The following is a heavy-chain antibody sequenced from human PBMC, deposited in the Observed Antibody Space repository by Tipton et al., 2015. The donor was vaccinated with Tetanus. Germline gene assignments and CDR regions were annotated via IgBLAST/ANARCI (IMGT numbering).Heavy chain of an antibody. J-gene: IGHJ4*02. CDR1: GVSIADNTNY. CDR3: ARHNSGYFTFFDY. Sequence: TLSLTCTVSGVSIADNTNYWGWIRQPPGKGLEWIGSIYFSGDTYSNPSLKSRVTISVDTPRNQFSLRLSSLTAADTAVYYCARHNSGYFTFFDYWGQGTLVTVSS. D-gene: IGHD3-3*01. V-gene: IGHV4-39*01. CDR2: IYFSGDT.